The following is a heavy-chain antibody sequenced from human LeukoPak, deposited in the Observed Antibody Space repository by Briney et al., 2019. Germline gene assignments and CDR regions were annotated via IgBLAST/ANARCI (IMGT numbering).Heavy chain of an antibody. Sequence: GGSLRLSCAASGFTFSSYSMNWVRQAPGEGLEWVSSISSSSSYIYYADSVKGRFTISRDNAKNSLYLQMNSLRAEDTAVYYCARAGIAVAGIDYWGQGTLVTVSS. V-gene: IGHV3-21*01. CDR3: ARAGIAVAGIDY. CDR1: GFTFSSYS. D-gene: IGHD6-19*01. CDR2: ISSSSSYI. J-gene: IGHJ4*02.